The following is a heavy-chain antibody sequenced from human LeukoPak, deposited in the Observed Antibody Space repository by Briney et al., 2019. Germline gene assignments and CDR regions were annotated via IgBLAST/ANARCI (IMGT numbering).Heavy chain of an antibody. Sequence: SEALSLTCTVSGGSINNYYWSWIRQPPGKGLEWIGYIQYGGRTYYSPSLKSRVTISMDLSKIQFSLKMSSVTAADTAVYYCARDFFGDFDHWGQGILVTVSS. CDR1: GGSINNYY. CDR3: ARDFFGDFDH. J-gene: IGHJ4*02. D-gene: IGHD2/OR15-2a*01. CDR2: IQYGGRT. V-gene: IGHV4-59*01.